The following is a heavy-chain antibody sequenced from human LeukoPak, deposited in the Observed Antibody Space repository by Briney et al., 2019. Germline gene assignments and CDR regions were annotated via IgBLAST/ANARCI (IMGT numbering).Heavy chain of an antibody. CDR3: ARGRTGSGSYYFGLFFDY. D-gene: IGHD3-10*01. V-gene: IGHV3-48*03. CDR1: GFTFSSYE. J-gene: IGHJ4*02. Sequence: GGSLRLSCAVSGFTFSSYEMNWVRQAPGKGLEWVSYISSSGSTIYYADSVKGRFTISRDNAKNSLYLQMNSLRAEDTAVYYCARGRTGSGSYYFGLFFDYWGQGTLVTVSS. CDR2: ISSSGSTI.